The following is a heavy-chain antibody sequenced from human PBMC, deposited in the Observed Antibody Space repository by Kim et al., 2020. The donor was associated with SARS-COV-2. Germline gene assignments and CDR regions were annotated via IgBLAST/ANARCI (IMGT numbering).Heavy chain of an antibody. V-gene: IGHV6-1*01. Sequence: YVTPVKSRLTINPDTSKNQFCLQLNSVTPDDTGVYYCARGGWLYYGMDVWGQGTTVTVSS. CDR3: ARGGWLYYGMDV. D-gene: IGHD6-19*01. J-gene: IGHJ6*02.